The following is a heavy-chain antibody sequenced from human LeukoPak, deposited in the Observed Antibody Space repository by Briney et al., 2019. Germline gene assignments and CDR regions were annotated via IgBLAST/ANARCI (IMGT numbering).Heavy chain of an antibody. CDR2: ISGSGGST. J-gene: IGHJ4*02. D-gene: IGHD6-19*01. CDR3: AKHPTVAAPRGYYFDY. Sequence: GGSLRLSCAASGFTFSSYAMGWVRQAQGKGLEWVSAISGSGGSTYYADSVKGRFTISRDNSKNTLCLQMNSLRAEDTAVYYCAKHPTVAAPRGYYFDYWGQGTLVTVSS. CDR1: GFTFSSYA. V-gene: IGHV3-23*01.